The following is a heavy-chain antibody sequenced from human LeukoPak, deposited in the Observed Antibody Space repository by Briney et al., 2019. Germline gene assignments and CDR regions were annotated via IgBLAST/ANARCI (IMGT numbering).Heavy chain of an antibody. CDR3: ARDLGCSSTSCYADWFDP. J-gene: IGHJ5*02. CDR1: GYTFTSYG. Sequence: ASVKVSCKASGYTFTSYGISWVRQAPGQGLEWMGWISAYNGNTNYAQELQGRVTMTTDTSTSTAYMELRSLRSDDTAVYYCARDLGCSSTSCYADWFDPWGQGTLVTVSS. V-gene: IGHV1-18*01. D-gene: IGHD2-2*01. CDR2: ISAYNGNT.